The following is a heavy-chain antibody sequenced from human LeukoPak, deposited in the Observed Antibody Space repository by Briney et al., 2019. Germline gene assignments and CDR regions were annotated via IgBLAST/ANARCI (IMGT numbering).Heavy chain of an antibody. J-gene: IGHJ4*02. CDR1: GGSFSGYY. CDR2: INHSGST. CDR3: ARGTIAVATLNY. V-gene: IGHV4-34*01. Sequence: SETLSLTCAVYGGSFSGYYWSWIRQPPGKGLEWIGEINHSGSTNYNPSLKSRVTISVDTSKNQFSLKLSSVTAADTAVYYCARGTIAVATLNYWGQGTLVTVPS. D-gene: IGHD6-19*01.